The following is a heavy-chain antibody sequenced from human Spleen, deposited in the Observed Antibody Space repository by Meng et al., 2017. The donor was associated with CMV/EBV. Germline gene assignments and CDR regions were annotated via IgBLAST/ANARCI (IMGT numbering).Heavy chain of an antibody. CDR1: GFTFSINY. CDR3: ARGRGATTSYGLDV. CDR2: IYSGGRT. J-gene: IGHJ6*02. Sequence: GGSLRLSCAASGFTFSINYISWVRQAPGKGLEWVSIIYSGGRTYYADFVKGRFAISRDNSMNTLYLQMSSLRAEDTAVYYCARGRGATTSYGLDVWGQGTTVTVSS. V-gene: IGHV3-53*01. D-gene: IGHD4/OR15-4a*01.